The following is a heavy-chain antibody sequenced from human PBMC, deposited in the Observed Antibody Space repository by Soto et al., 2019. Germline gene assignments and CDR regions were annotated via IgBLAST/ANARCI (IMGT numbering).Heavy chain of an antibody. J-gene: IGHJ6*02. V-gene: IGHV1-69*13. CDR3: ASRSGYDLHYSSYYGMDV. Sequence: SVKVSCKASGGTFSSYAISWVRQAPGQGLEWMGGIIPIFGTANYAQKFQGRVTITADESTSTAYMELSSLRSEDTAVYYCASRSGYDLHYSSYYGMDVWGQGTTVTVSS. CDR1: GGTFSSYA. D-gene: IGHD5-12*01. CDR2: IIPIFGTA.